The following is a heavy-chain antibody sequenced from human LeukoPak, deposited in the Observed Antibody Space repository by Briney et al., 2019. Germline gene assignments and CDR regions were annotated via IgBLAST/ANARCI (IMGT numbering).Heavy chain of an antibody. D-gene: IGHD5-18*01. Sequence: PSETLSLTCTVSNDSISNYYWSWIRQPPGKGLEWIGYIYYSGSTNYYPSLKSRVTMSIDTSKSQFSLKLRSVTAADTAVYYCARGGYSYGIGFDYWGQGALVTVSS. V-gene: IGHV4-59*01. CDR3: ARGGYSYGIGFDY. CDR1: NDSISNYY. CDR2: IYYSGST. J-gene: IGHJ4*02.